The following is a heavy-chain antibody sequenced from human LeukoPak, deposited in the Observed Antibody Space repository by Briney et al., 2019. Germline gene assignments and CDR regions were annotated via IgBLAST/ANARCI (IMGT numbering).Heavy chain of an antibody. J-gene: IGHJ4*02. D-gene: IGHD1-26*01. CDR3: ARRNGGATSLFDY. V-gene: IGHV4-59*01. Sequence: SETLSLTCTVSGDSISSYYWSWIRQPPGKGLEWVGYVYDNGITNYNPSLKSRVSISVDTSGNQFSLKLSSVTAADTAVYYCARRNGGATSLFDYWGQGTLVTVSS. CDR2: VYDNGIT. CDR1: GDSISSYY.